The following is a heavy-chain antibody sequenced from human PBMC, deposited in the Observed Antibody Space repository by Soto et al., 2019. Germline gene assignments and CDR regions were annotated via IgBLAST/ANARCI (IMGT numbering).Heavy chain of an antibody. D-gene: IGHD3-10*01. CDR2: IWYDGSNK. V-gene: IGHV3-33*01. CDR3: ARDTTYGSGGGSDY. J-gene: IGHJ4*02. CDR1: GFTFSSYG. Sequence: SLRLSCAASGFTFSSYGMHWVRQAPGKGLEWVAVIWYDGSNKYYADSVKGRFTISRDNSKNTLYLQMNSLRAEDTAVYYCARDTTYGSGGGSDYWGQGTLVTVSS.